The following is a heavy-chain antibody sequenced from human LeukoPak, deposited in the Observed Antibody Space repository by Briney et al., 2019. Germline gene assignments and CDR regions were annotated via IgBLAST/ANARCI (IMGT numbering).Heavy chain of an antibody. CDR2: MNPSGNT. CDR3: ARRSYTSTWYFATWYFDY. Sequence: SETLSLTCAVYGESFSGFYWSWIRQPPGKTLEWIGEMNPSGNTNYSPSLQSRATISADTSKNQFSLKLNSVTAADAAVYYCARRSYTSTWYFATWYFDYWGRGTLVTVSS. J-gene: IGHJ4*02. D-gene: IGHD3-10*01. CDR1: GESFSGFY. V-gene: IGHV4-34*01.